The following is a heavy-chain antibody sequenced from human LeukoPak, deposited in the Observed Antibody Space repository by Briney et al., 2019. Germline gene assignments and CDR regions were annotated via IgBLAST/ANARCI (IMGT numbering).Heavy chain of an antibody. CDR1: GFTFSNYL. D-gene: IGHD2-15*01. J-gene: IGHJ3*02. CDR2: ISSTGGTI. Sequence: TGGSLRLSCVGSGFTFSNYLMNWVRQAPGKGLEWVSFISSTGGTIYYADAVKGRFTVSRDNAKNSLLLQMNSLRAEDTALYYCARGYSRAAFDIWGRGQWSPSLQ. V-gene: IGHV3-48*01. CDR3: ARGYSRAAFDI.